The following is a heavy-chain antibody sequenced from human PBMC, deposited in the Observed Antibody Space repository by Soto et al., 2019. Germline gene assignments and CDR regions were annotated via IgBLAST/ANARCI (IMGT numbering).Heavy chain of an antibody. Sequence: PSETLSLTCTVSGGSISSGGYYWSRIRQPPGKGLEWIGEINHSGTTNYNASLKSRVTISLDTSKNELLLKLSSVTAADTAVYYCARGRGFDPWGQGTLVSVS. CDR1: GGSISSGGYY. CDR2: INHSGTT. V-gene: IGHV4-39*06. CDR3: ARGRGFDP. J-gene: IGHJ5*02.